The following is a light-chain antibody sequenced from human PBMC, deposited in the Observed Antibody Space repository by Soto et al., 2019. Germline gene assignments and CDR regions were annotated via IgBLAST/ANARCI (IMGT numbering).Light chain of an antibody. V-gene: IGKV1-12*01. CDR1: QDISGW. Sequence: DIQMTQSPSSVSASVGDRVTITCRASQDISGWLAWYQQKPGKAPKLLIYAASSLQSGVPSRFSGSGSGTYFTLTISSLQPEDFATYYCQQSYSTQFAFGPGTKVDIK. J-gene: IGKJ3*01. CDR3: QQSYSTQFA. CDR2: AAS.